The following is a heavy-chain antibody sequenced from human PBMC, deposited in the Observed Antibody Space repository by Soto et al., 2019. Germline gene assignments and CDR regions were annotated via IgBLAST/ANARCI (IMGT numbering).Heavy chain of an antibody. Sequence: PGGSLRLSCAASGCTFTAYGMHWVRQAPGKGLEWVAVIWYDGTKKYYADSVKGRFTISRDNSRNSLYLQVNSLRVEDTAVYYCARDLGHGNGPFDYWGQGALVTVSS. CDR3: ARDLGHGNGPFDY. V-gene: IGHV3-33*01. CDR2: IWYDGTKK. CDR1: GCTFTAYG. J-gene: IGHJ4*02. D-gene: IGHD1-26*01.